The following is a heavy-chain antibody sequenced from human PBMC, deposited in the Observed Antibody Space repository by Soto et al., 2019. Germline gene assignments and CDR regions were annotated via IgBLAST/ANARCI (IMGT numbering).Heavy chain of an antibody. CDR1: GGSTSSYY. J-gene: IGHJ3*01. D-gene: IGHD3-10*01. Sequence: SETLSLTCTVSGGSTSSYYWSWIRQPPGKGLEWIGYIYYSGSTNYNPSLKSRVTISVDTSKNQFSLKLSSVTAADTAVYYCARESLCCGVRYVFDFGGQGTRATV. V-gene: IGHV4-59*01. CDR3: ARESLCCGVRYVFDF. CDR2: IYYSGST.